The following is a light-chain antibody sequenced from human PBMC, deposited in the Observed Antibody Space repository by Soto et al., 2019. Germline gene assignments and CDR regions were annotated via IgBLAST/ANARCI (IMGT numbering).Light chain of an antibody. V-gene: IGKV3D-15*01. CDR1: QSVSSSY. Sequence: EIVMTQSPATLSVSPGGRATLSCRASQSVSSSYLTWYQQKPGQAPRLLIYGASSRATGIAARFRGGGSGTEFTLTTSGLQSEDFPTYYCQQYNNWRVTVGGGTKLDSK. J-gene: IGKJ4*01. CDR2: GAS. CDR3: QQYNNWRVT.